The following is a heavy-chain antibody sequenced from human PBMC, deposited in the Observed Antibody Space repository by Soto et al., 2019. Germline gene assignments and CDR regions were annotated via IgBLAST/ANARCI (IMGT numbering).Heavy chain of an antibody. CDR2: IYHSGST. CDR3: ARALGIAAAGTFWYFDL. D-gene: IGHD6-13*01. V-gene: IGHV4-30-2*01. Sequence: QLQLQESGSGLVKPSQTLSLTCAVSGGSISSGGYSWSWIRQPPGKGLEWIGYIYHSGSTYYNPSLKSGVTISVDRSKNQFSLKLSSVTAADTAVYYCARALGIAAAGTFWYFDLWGRGTLVTVSS. CDR1: GGSISSGGYS. J-gene: IGHJ2*01.